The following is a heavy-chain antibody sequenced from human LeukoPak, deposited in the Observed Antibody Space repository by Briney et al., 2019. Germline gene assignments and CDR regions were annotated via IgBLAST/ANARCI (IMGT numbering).Heavy chain of an antibody. D-gene: IGHD1-1*01. CDR2: ISSSGSYI. CDR3: AREGPGTDY. CDR1: GFTFSSYS. J-gene: IGHJ4*02. V-gene: IGHV3-21*01. Sequence: GGSLRLSCAASGFTFSSYSMNWVRQAPGKGLECVSSISSSGSYIYYADSVKGRSTISRDNAKNSLYMQMNSLRAEDTAVYYCAREGPGTDYWGQGTLVTVSS.